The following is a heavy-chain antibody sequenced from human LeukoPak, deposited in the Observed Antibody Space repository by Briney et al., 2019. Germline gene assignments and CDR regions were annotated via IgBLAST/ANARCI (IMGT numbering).Heavy chain of an antibody. J-gene: IGHJ4*02. CDR1: GVSIASGSYY. Sequence: SQTLSLTCTVAGVSIASGSYYWNWILQPAGKGLEWFGRIYTSGSTNYNPSLKSRVTISVDTSKNQFSLKLSSVTVADTAVYYCARVSGTFGGVPCWGQGTLVTVSS. CDR2: IYTSGST. CDR3: ARVSGTFGGVPC. V-gene: IGHV4-61*02. D-gene: IGHD3-16*01.